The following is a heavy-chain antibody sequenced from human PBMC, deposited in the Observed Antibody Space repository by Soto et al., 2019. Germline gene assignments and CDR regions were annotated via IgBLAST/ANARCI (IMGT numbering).Heavy chain of an antibody. CDR2: ISWNSGSI. J-gene: IGHJ4*02. V-gene: IGHV3-9*01. CDR3: AKDGGLGIGGDFDY. D-gene: IGHD7-27*01. Sequence: EVQLVESGGGLVQPGRSLRLSCAASGFTFDDYAMHWVRQAPGKGLEWVSGISWNSGSIGYADSVKGRFTISRDNAKNSLYLQMNSLRAEDTALYYCAKDGGLGIGGDFDYWGQGTLVTVSS. CDR1: GFTFDDYA.